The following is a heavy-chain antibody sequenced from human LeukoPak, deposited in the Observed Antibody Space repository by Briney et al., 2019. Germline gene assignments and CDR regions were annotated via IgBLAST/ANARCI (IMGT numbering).Heavy chain of an antibody. Sequence: GSVQVSCKASGYTFPSYDINWVRPATGQGLEWMGWMNPNSGNTGYAQKFQGRVTMTRNTSISTAYMELSSLRSEDTAVYYCARVHSSSWYSNWGQGTLVTVSS. J-gene: IGHJ4*02. CDR1: GYTFPSYD. V-gene: IGHV1-8*01. D-gene: IGHD6-13*01. CDR2: MNPNSGNT. CDR3: ARVHSSSWYSN.